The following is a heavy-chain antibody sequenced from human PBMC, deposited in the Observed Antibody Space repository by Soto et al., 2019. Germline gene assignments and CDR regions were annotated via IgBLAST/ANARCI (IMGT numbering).Heavy chain of an antibody. CDR2: ILPMFGAV. Sequence: QMQLVQSGAEVKKSGSSVKVSCKASGGTSSNFVITWVRQVPGQGLEWLGGILPMFGAVKYAQKFQDRLTITEDRSNNTAAMELGSLRPDDTSVYYCARPKRSGYDRGDSYYHTMDVWGHGTTVTVS. V-gene: IGHV1-69*06. J-gene: IGHJ6*02. CDR1: GGTSSNFV. D-gene: IGHD2-21*02. CDR3: ARPKRSGYDRGDSYYHTMDV.